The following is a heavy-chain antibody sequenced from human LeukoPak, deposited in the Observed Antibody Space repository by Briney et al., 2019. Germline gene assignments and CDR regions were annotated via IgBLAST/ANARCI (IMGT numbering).Heavy chain of an antibody. CDR1: GFSFSSYG. CDR3: ARGYRYDSSGYYYAFDI. D-gene: IGHD3-22*01. V-gene: IGHV3-30*03. CDR2: ISYDGSNK. Sequence: GGSLRLSCAASGFSFSSYGMHWVRQAPGKGLEWVAVISYDGSNKFYADSVKGRFTISRDNSKNTLYLQMNSLRAEDTAVYYCARGYRYDSSGYYYAFDIWGQGTMVTVSS. J-gene: IGHJ3*02.